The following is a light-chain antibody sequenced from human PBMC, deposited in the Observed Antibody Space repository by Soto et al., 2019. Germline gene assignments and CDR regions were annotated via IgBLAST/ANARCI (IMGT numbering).Light chain of an antibody. Sequence: EIVMTQSPATLSVSPGERATLSCRASQSISSNLAWYQQKPGQAPRLLIYDAATRATGIPARFSGSGSGTEFTLTIGSLQSEDFAVYYFQHYKTWVFGGGTKVETK. V-gene: IGKV3-15*01. J-gene: IGKJ4*01. CDR3: QHYKTWV. CDR1: QSISSN. CDR2: DAA.